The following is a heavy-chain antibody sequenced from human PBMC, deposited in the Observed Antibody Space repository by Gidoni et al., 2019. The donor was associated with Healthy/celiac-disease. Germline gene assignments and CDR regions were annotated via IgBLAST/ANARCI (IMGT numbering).Heavy chain of an antibody. CDR2: IWYDGSNK. V-gene: IGHV3-33*01. CDR1: GFTFRCYA. CDR3: ARARYYYGSGSYFYYYGMDV. D-gene: IGHD3-10*01. J-gene: IGHJ6*02. Sequence: QVQLVASGGGVVQPGRSLRLSCTAAGFTFRCYALHWVRQAPGKGLEWGAVIWYDGSNKYYADSVKGRFTISRDNSKNTLYLKMNSLRAEDTAVYYCARARYYYGSGSYFYYYGMDVWGQGTTVTVSS.